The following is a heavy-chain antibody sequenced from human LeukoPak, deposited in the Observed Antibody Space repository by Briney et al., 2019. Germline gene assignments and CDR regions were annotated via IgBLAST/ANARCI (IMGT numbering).Heavy chain of an antibody. D-gene: IGHD4-17*01. Sequence: ASVKVSCKASGGTFSSYAISWVRQAPGQGLEWMGGIIPIFGTANYAQKFQGRVTITADKSTSTAYMELSSLRSGDTAVYYCAREGDYGDYGGNWFDPWGQGTLVTVSS. V-gene: IGHV1-69*06. CDR2: IIPIFGTA. J-gene: IGHJ5*02. CDR3: AREGDYGDYGGNWFDP. CDR1: GGTFSSYA.